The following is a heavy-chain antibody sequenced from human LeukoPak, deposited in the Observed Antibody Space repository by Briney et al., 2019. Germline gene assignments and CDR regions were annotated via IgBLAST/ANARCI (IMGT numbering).Heavy chain of an antibody. D-gene: IGHD6-19*01. CDR2: IYYSGST. CDR3: ARHSSGWYAY. Sequence: AESLSLSCTVSGCSISSYYWSWLRQPPGKGLEWIGYIYYSGSTNYNPSLKSRVTISVDTSKNQFSLKLRSVTAADTAVYYCARHSSGWYAYWGQGTLVTVSS. CDR1: GCSISSYY. J-gene: IGHJ4*02. V-gene: IGHV4-59*01.